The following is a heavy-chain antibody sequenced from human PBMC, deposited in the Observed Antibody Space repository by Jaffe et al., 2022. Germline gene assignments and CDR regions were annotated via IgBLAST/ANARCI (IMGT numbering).Heavy chain of an antibody. V-gene: IGHV1-8*01. J-gene: IGHJ3*02. CDR3: ARSARFLEWLSIPRRGAFDI. Sequence: QVQLVQSGAEVKKPGASVKVSCKASGYTFTSYDINWVRQATGQGLEWMGWMNPNSGNTGYAQKFQGRVTMTRNTSISTAYMELSSLRSEDTAVYYCARSARFLEWLSIPRRGAFDIWGQGTMVTVSS. CDR1: GYTFTSYD. D-gene: IGHD3-3*01. CDR2: MNPNSGNT.